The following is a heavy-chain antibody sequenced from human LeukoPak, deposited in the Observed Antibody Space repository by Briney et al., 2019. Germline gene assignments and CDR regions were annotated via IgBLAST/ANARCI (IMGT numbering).Heavy chain of an antibody. CDR2: INHSGST. V-gene: IGHV4-34*01. CDR3: ASGHLGTLIDY. Sequence: PXKGXEWIGEINHSGSTNYNPSLKSRVTISVDTSKNQFSLKLSSVTAADTAVYYCASGHLGTLIDYWGQGTLVTVSS. J-gene: IGHJ4*02. D-gene: IGHD2/OR15-2a*01.